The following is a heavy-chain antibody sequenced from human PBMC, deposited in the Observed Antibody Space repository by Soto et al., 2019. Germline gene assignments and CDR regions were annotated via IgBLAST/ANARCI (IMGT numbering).Heavy chain of an antibody. CDR1: GYKFSNLW. V-gene: IGHV5-51*01. D-gene: IGHD6-25*01. J-gene: IGHJ6*02. Sequence: PGESLKISCKGSGYKFSNLWLGWVRQMPGKGLECIGVMYPGTSDIRYSPSFQGQVTISADNSISTAYLHWNSLKASDTALYYCATQRDFYYGMGVWGQGTTVTVSS. CDR2: MYPGTSDI. CDR3: ATQRDFYYGMGV.